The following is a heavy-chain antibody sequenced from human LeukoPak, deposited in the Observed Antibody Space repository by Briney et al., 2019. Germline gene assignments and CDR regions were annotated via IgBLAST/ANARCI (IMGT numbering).Heavy chain of an antibody. Sequence: GASVTVSCKASGYIFTSYGISWVRRAPGQGLEWMGWISAYNGNTNYAQKLQGRVTMTTDTSTSTAYMELRSLRSDDTAVYYCVLLRPWFFFDYWGQGTLVTVSS. CDR3: VLLRPWFFFDY. V-gene: IGHV1-18*01. CDR1: GYIFTSYG. CDR2: ISAYNGNT. J-gene: IGHJ4*02. D-gene: IGHD2-2*01.